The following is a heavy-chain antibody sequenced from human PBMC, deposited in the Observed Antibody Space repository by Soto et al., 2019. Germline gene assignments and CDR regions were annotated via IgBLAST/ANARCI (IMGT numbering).Heavy chain of an antibody. Sequence: QVQLVQSGAEVKKPGSSGKVSCKSSGGTFSSYAISWVRQAPGQGLEWMGGIIPIFGTANYAQKFQGRVTITADESTSTAYMELSSLRSEDTAVYYCARDCTNGVCYAYYGMDVWGQGTTVTVSS. CDR2: IIPIFGTA. J-gene: IGHJ6*02. CDR1: GGTFSSYA. CDR3: ARDCTNGVCYAYYGMDV. D-gene: IGHD2-8*01. V-gene: IGHV1-69*01.